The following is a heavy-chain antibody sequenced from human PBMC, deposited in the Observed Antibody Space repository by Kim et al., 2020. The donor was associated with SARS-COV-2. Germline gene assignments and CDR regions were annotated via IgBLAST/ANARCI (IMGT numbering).Heavy chain of an antibody. V-gene: IGHV3-23*01. J-gene: IGHJ3*02. CDR3: AKYTKFDSGAFDI. CDR2: LSGSGANT. D-gene: IGHD1-26*01. Sequence: GGSLRLSCAASGFTFNNYAMAWVRRAPGEGLEWVAALSGSGANTYYGQSVRGRFTISRDNSRNTVYLQMDSLRVEDTAVYYCAKYTKFDSGAFDIWGQGTMVTASS. CDR1: GFTFNNYA.